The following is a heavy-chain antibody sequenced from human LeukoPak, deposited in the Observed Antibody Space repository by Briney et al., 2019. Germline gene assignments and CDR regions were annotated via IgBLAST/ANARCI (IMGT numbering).Heavy chain of an antibody. D-gene: IGHD4-17*01. Sequence: GGSLRLSCAASGFTFSSYEMNWVRQAPGKGLEWVSYISSSGSTIYYADSVKGRFTISRDNAKNSLYLQMNGLRAEDTAVYYCAREYYGEVYWGQGTLVTVSS. J-gene: IGHJ4*02. V-gene: IGHV3-48*03. CDR1: GFTFSSYE. CDR3: AREYYGEVY. CDR2: ISSSGSTI.